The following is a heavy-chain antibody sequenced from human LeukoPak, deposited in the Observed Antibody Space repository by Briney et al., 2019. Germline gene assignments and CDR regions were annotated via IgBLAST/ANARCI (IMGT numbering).Heavy chain of an antibody. CDR3: ARDRETMIVVAEGDFGY. Sequence: ASVKASCKASGYTFTSYGISWVRQAPGQGLEWMGWISAYNGNTNYAQKLQGRVTMTTDTSTSTAYMELRSLRSDDTAVYYCARDRETMIVVAEGDFGYWGQGTLVTVSS. CDR2: ISAYNGNT. J-gene: IGHJ4*02. CDR1: GYTFTSYG. V-gene: IGHV1-18*01. D-gene: IGHD3-22*01.